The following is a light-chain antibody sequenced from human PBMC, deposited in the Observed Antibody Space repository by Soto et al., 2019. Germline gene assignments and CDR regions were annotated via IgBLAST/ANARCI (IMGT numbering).Light chain of an antibody. CDR3: ETWDSKSVV. J-gene: IGLJ2*01. Sequence: QPVLTQSSSASASLGSSVKLTCTLSSGHRSYIIAWHQQQPGKAPRYLMKLEGSGGYNKGSGVPGRFSGSSSGADCYLTSSNVQPEDDADYYCETWDSKSVVFGGGTKLTVL. CDR1: SGHRSYI. V-gene: IGLV4-60*03. CDR2: LEGSGGY.